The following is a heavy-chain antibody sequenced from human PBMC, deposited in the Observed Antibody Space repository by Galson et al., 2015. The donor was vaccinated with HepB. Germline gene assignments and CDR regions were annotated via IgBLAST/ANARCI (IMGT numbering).Heavy chain of an antibody. J-gene: IGHJ4*02. CDR1: GYSFTSYW. Sequence: QSGAEVKKPGESLKISCKGSGYSFTSYWIGWVRQMPGKGLEWMGIIYPGDSDTRYSPSFQGQVTISADKSISTAYLQWSSLKASDTAMYYCARLVGLLWFGELPYYFDYWGQGTLVTVSS. V-gene: IGHV5-51*01. D-gene: IGHD3-10*01. CDR3: ARLVGLLWFGELPYYFDY. CDR2: IYPGDSDT.